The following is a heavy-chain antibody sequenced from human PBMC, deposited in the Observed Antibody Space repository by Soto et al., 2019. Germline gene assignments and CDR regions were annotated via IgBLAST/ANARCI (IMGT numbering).Heavy chain of an antibody. V-gene: IGHV1-2*02. J-gene: IGHJ5*02. Sequence: ASVKVSCKASGYTFTGYYMHWVRQAPGQGLEWMGWINPNSGGTNYAQKFQGRVTMTRDTSISTAYMELSRLRSDDTAVYYCARVRKYSSSWYWFDPWGQGTLVTVSS. CDR3: ARVRKYSSSWYWFDP. CDR1: GYTFTGYY. CDR2: INPNSGGT. D-gene: IGHD6-13*01.